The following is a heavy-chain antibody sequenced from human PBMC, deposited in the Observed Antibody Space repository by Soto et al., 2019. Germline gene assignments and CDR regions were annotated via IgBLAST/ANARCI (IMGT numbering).Heavy chain of an antibody. CDR2: IYPGDSDA. Sequence: PGESRKISCKSSGYSFTDYWIGWVRQMPGKGLEWMGIIYPGDSDARYSPSFQGQVTISVDTSINTAFLRWNSLTASDTAMYYCARGGVSTRTFDHWGQGTPVTVSS. V-gene: IGHV5-51*01. D-gene: IGHD3-3*01. J-gene: IGHJ4*02. CDR1: GYSFTDYW. CDR3: ARGGVSTRTFDH.